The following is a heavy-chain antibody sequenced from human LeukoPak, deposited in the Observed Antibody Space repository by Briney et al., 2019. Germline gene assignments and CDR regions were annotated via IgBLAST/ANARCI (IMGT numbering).Heavy chain of an antibody. CDR1: GGSIGRGGFH. V-gene: IGHV4-31*03. CDR3: VRDLLGPFDS. Sequence: SQTLSLTCTVSGGSIGRGGFHWTWIREHPVKGLEWIAYIFYSGTTSYNPSLKSRVIMSVDTYKNQFSLKLNSVTAADTAVYYCVRDLLGPFDSWGQGTLVTVSS. J-gene: IGHJ5*01. CDR2: IFYSGTT.